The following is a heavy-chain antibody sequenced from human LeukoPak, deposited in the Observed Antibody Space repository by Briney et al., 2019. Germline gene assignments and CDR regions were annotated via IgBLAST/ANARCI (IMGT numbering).Heavy chain of an antibody. J-gene: IGHJ5*02. CDR1: GGSISSYY. Sequence: SETLSLTCTVSGGSISSYYWSWIRQPPGKGLEWIGYIYYSGSTNYNPSLKSRVTISVDTSKNQFSLKLSSVTAADTAVYYCARESMVRGGKQNWFDPWGQGTLVTVSS. CDR2: IYYSGST. V-gene: IGHV4-59*12. D-gene: IGHD3-10*01. CDR3: ARESMVRGGKQNWFDP.